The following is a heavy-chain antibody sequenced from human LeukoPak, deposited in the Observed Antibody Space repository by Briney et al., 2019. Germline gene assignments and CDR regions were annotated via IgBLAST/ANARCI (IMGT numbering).Heavy chain of an antibody. D-gene: IGHD3-3*01. J-gene: IGHJ4*02. CDR2: INPNSGGT. V-gene: IGHV1-2*02. CDR3: ARDFGVFGVVIPTGLDY. CDR1: GYTFTGYY. Sequence: GASVKVSCKASGYTFTGYYMHWVRQAPGQGLEWMGWINPNSGGTNYAQKFQGRVTMTRDTSTSTAYMELSSLRSDDTAVYYCARDFGVFGVVIPTGLDYWGQGTLVTVSS.